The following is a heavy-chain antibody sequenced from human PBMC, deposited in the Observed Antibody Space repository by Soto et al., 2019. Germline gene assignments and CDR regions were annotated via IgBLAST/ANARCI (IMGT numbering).Heavy chain of an antibody. V-gene: IGHV3-64D*08. J-gene: IGHJ4*02. CDR1: GFTFSGYA. CDR2: ISSNGGST. Sequence: GGSLRLSCSASGFTFSGYAMHWVRQAPGKGLEYVSAISSNGGSTYYADSVKGRFTISRDNSKNTLYLQMSSLRAEDTAVYYCVKDHRVAVAGVDYWGQGTLVTVSS. D-gene: IGHD6-19*01. CDR3: VKDHRVAVAGVDY.